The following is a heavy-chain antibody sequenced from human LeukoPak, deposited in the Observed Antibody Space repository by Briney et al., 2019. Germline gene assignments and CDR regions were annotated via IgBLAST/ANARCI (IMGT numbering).Heavy chain of an antibody. CDR2: IYTSGST. CDR3: ARCTRSGTWGYYYYGMDV. D-gene: IGHD1-26*01. J-gene: IGHJ6*02. V-gene: IGHV4-4*07. Sequence: PSETLSLTCTVSGGSISSYYWSWIRQPAGKGLEWIGRIYTSGSTSYNPSLKSRVTISVDTSKNQFSLKLSSVTAADTAVYYCARCTRSGTWGYYYYGMDVWGQGTTVTVSS. CDR1: GGSISSYY.